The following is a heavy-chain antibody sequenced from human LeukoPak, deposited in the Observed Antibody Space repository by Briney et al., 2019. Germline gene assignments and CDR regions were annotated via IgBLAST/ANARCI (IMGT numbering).Heavy chain of an antibody. J-gene: IGHJ6*02. Sequence: ASVKVSCKASGYTFTSYGISWVRQAPGQGLEWMGWISAYNGNTNYAQKLQGRVTMTTDTSTSTAYMELSSLRSDDTAVYYCAREGYYGSGSYSYYYYYGMDVWGQGTTVTVSS. D-gene: IGHD3-10*01. CDR2: ISAYNGNT. V-gene: IGHV1-18*01. CDR1: GYTFTSYG. CDR3: AREGYYGSGSYSYYYYYGMDV.